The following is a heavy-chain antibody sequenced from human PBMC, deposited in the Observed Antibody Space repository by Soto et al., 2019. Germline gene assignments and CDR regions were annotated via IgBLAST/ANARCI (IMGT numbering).Heavy chain of an antibody. V-gene: IGHV1-3*01. D-gene: IGHD6-13*01. J-gene: IGHJ4*02. CDR3: ARGDRSSRYFDY. Sequence: FQGRVTITRDTSATTAYMELSSLRSEDTAVYYCARGDRSSRYFDYWGQGTLVTVSS.